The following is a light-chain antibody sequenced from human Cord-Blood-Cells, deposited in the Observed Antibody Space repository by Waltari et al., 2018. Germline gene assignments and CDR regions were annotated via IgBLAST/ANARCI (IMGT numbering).Light chain of an antibody. CDR1: QSVGSSY. Sequence: EIVLTQSPGTLSLSLGERATLSCRASQSVGSSYFAWHQQKPGQAPRLPIYGASSRATGIPDRFSGSGSGTDFTLTISRLEPEDFAVYYCQQYGSSPWTFGQGTKVEIK. CDR2: GAS. J-gene: IGKJ1*01. V-gene: IGKV3-20*01. CDR3: QQYGSSPWT.